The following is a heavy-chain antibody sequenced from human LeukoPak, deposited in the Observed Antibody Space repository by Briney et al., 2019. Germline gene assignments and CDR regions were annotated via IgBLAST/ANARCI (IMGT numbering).Heavy chain of an antibody. V-gene: IGHV1-69*06. Sequence: ASVKVSCKASGDTFSNYAISWVRQAPGQGLEWMGGIIPIFGTAKYAQKFQGRVTITASTSTSTAYMELSSLRSEDTAVYYCAIAGWLQYYYFDYWGQGTLVTVSS. J-gene: IGHJ4*02. D-gene: IGHD5-24*01. CDR1: GDTFSNYA. CDR3: AIAGWLQYYYFDY. CDR2: IIPIFGTA.